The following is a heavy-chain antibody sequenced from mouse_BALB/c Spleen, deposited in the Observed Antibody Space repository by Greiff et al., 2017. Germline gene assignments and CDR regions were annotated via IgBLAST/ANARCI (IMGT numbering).Heavy chain of an antibody. V-gene: IGHV1-69*02. CDR3: TNMYGNYDYAMDY. CDR2: IYPSDSYT. J-gene: IGHJ4*01. CDR1: GYTFTSYW. Sequence: QVQLKQPGAELVRPGASVKLSCKASGYTFTSYWINWVKQRPGQGLEWIGNIYPSDSYTNYNQKFKDKATLTVDKSSSTAYMQLSSPTSEDSAVYYCTNMYGNYDYAMDYWGQGTSVTVSS. D-gene: IGHD2-10*02.